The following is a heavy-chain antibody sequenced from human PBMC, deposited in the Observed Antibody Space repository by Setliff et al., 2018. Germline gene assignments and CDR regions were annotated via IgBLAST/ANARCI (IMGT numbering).Heavy chain of an antibody. D-gene: IGHD2-21*02. CDR3: AGAGGNSDYFNY. CDR2: IRSKADSYAT. V-gene: IGHV3-73*01. CDR1: GFTFSGSA. J-gene: IGHJ4*02. Sequence: PGGSLRLSCAASGFTFSGSAVYWVRQASGRGLEWVGRIRSKADSYATAYAASVKARFIISRDDSKNTAYLQMNSLKIEDTAVYYCAGAGGNSDYFNYWGQGTLVTVSS.